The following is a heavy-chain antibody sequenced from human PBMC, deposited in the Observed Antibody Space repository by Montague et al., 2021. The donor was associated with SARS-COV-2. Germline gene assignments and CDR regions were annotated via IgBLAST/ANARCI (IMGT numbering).Heavy chain of an antibody. CDR2: IYTSGST. D-gene: IGHD5-18*01. J-gene: IGHJ6*02. CDR1: GGSISSGSYY. V-gene: IGHV4-61*02. CDR3: ARETFSEYSYGRGSYYYYYGMDV. Sequence: TLSLTCTVSGGSISSGSYYWSWIRQPAGKGLEWIGRIYTSGSTNYNPSLKSRVTISVDTSKNQFSLKLSSVTAADTAVYYCARETFSEYSYGRGSYYYYYGMDVWGQGTTVTVSS.